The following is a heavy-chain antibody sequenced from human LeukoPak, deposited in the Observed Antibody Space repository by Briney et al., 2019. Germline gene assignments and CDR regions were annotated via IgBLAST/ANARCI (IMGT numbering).Heavy chain of an antibody. J-gene: IGHJ4*02. Sequence: PGGSLRLSCAASGFSFSTYGMSWVRQAPGKGLEWVSAISGSGTSTYYADSVKGRFTISRDNSENTLYLQMNSLRAEDTAVYYCAREEELRFYFDYWGQGTLVTVSS. CDR1: GFSFSTYG. D-gene: IGHD1-7*01. CDR3: AREEELRFYFDY. V-gene: IGHV3-23*01. CDR2: ISGSGTST.